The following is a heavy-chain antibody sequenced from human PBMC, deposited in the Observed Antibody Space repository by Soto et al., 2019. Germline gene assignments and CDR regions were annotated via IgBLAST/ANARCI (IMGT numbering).Heavy chain of an antibody. CDR1: GGTFSSYA. Sequence: SVKVSCKASGGTFSSYAISWVRQAPGQGLEWMGGIIPIFGTANYAQKFQGRVTITADKSTSTAYMELSSLRSEDTAVYYCASRIVVATGWCDPWGQGXLVTVYS. J-gene: IGHJ5*02. CDR2: IIPIFGTA. V-gene: IGHV1-69*06. D-gene: IGHD3-22*01. CDR3: ASRIVVATGWCDP.